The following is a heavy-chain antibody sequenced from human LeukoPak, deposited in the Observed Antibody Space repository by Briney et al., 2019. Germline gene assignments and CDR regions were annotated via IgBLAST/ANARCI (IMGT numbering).Heavy chain of an antibody. V-gene: IGHV4-59*01. CDR1: GGSISSYY. J-gene: IGHJ4*02. Sequence: SETLSLTCTVSGGSISSYYWSWIRQPPGKGLEWIGYVYYSGSTNYNPSLKSRVTISVDTSKNQFSLKLSSVTAADTAVYYCARDYGGNSGLDYWGQGTLVTVSS. D-gene: IGHD4-23*01. CDR3: ARDYGGNSGLDY. CDR2: VYYSGST.